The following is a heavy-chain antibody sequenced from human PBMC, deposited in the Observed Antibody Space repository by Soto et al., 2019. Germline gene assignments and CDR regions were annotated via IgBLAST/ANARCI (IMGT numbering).Heavy chain of an antibody. CDR2: IYPGDSDT. V-gene: IGHV5-51*01. CDR3: ARISDGSGSYPKYYYGMDV. D-gene: IGHD3-10*01. CDR1: GYSFTSYW. J-gene: IGHJ6*02. Sequence: EESLKISSKGSGYSFTSYWIGWVRQMPGKGLEWMGIIYPGDSDTRYSPSFQGQVTISADKSISTAYLQWSSLKASDTAMYYCARISDGSGSYPKYYYGMDVWGQGTTVTVSS.